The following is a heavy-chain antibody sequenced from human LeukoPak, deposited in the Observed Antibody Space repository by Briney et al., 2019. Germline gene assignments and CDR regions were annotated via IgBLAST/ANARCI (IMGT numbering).Heavy chain of an antibody. CDR1: GYTFTSYY. J-gene: IGHJ5*02. CDR2: INPSGGST. V-gene: IGHV1-46*01. CDR3: ARDPNAQRIVGASPRFDP. D-gene: IGHD1-26*01. Sequence: ASVKVSCKASGYTFTSYYMHWVRQAPEQGLEYMGIINPSGGSTSYAQKFQGRVTMTRDTSTSTVYMELSSLRSEDTAVYYCARDPNAQRIVGASPRFDPWGQGTLVTVSS.